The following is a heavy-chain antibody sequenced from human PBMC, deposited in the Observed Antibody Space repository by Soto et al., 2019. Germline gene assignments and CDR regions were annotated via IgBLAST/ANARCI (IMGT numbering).Heavy chain of an antibody. D-gene: IGHD4-17*01. CDR3: ARGTAAYGDHLGQYYYGMDV. CDR1: GGTFSSYA. CDR2: IIPICGTA. V-gene: IGHV1-69*12. Sequence: QVQLVQSGAEVKKPGSSVKVSCKASGGTFSSYAISWVRQAPGQGLEWMGGIIPICGTANYAQKFQGRVTTTADESTSTAYMELGSLRSEDTAVYYCARGTAAYGDHLGQYYYGMDVWGQGTTVTVSS. J-gene: IGHJ6*02.